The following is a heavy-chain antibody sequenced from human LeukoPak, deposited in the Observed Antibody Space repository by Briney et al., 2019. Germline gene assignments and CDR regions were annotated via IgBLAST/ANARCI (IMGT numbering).Heavy chain of an antibody. Sequence: GGSLRLSCAASGFTYSSYGMHWVRQDPGKGLVWVARINTDGSDTGYADSVKGRFTISRDNAKSTVYLVMNSLRAEDTSLYYCAEGQRAPSDWGQGTLVTVSP. CDR2: INTDGSDT. V-gene: IGHV3-74*01. CDR3: AEGQRAPSD. J-gene: IGHJ4*02. CDR1: GFTYSSYG. D-gene: IGHD5-18*01.